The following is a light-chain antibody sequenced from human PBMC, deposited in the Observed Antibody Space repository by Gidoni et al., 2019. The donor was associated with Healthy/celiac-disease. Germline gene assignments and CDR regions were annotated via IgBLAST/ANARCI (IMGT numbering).Light chain of an antibody. J-gene: IGKJ1*01. CDR1: QSVLYSSNNKNY. CDR2: WAS. Sequence: DIVMTQSPDSLAVSLGDRTTINCKASQSVLYSSNNKNYLAWYQQKPGQPPKLLIYWASTRESWVPDRFSGSGSGTDFTLTISSLQAEDVAVYYCQQYYSTPPWTFGQGTKVEIK. CDR3: QQYYSTPPWT. V-gene: IGKV4-1*01.